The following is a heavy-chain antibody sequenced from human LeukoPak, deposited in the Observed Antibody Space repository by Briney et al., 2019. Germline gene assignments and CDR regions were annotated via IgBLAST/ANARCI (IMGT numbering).Heavy chain of an antibody. J-gene: IGHJ3*01. CDR3: ARDLIAVAGTGLHPH. Sequence: GGSLRLSCAASGFTFSSYWMSWVRQAPGKGLEWVANIKQDGSEKYYVDSVKGRFTISRDNAKNSLYLQMNSLRAEDTAVYYCARDLIAVAGTGLHPHWGQGTMVTVSS. V-gene: IGHV3-7*01. CDR2: IKQDGSEK. CDR1: GFTFSSYW. D-gene: IGHD6-19*01.